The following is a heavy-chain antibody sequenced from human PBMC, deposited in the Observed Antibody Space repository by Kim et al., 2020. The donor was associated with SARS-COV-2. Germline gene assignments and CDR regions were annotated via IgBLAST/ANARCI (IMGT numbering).Heavy chain of an antibody. CDR3: ARVGYDYVWGSYRDYYYYYGRDV. CDR1: GFTFSDYY. J-gene: IGHJ6*02. CDR2: ISSSSSYT. V-gene: IGHV3-11*05. D-gene: IGHD3-16*02. Sequence: GSLRISCAASGFTFSDYYMSCSRQAPGKGLEWVSYISSSSSYTNYADSVKGRFTISRDNAKNSLYLQMNSLSAEDTAVYYCARVGYDYVWGSYRDYYYYYGRDVWGQGTTVTVSS.